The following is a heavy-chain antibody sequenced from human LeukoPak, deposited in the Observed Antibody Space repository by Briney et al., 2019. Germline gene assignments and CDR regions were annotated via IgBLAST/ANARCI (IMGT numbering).Heavy chain of an antibody. CDR2: IYYSGST. J-gene: IGHJ4*02. V-gene: IGHV4-59*08. D-gene: IGHD4-11*01. CDR3: ARLPDYPYYFDY. Sequence: SETLSLTCTVSGGSISSYYWSWIRQPPGKGLEWIGYIYYSGSTNYNPSLKSRVTISVDTSKNQFSLKLSSVTAADTAVYYYARLPDYPYYFDYWGQGTLVTVSS. CDR1: GGSISSYY.